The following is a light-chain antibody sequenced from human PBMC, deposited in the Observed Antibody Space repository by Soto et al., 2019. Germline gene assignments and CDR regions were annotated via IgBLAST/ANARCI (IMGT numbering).Light chain of an antibody. CDR3: QQYGSSPLT. CDR1: QSVKSSY. Sequence: EIVLRKSPGTLSLSTGERATLSCRASQSVKSSYLAWHQQRPGQAPRLLIYGASSRATGIPDRFSGSGSGTDFTLTISRLEPEDCAVYYCQQYGSSPLTFGQGTKVDIK. CDR2: GAS. V-gene: IGKV3-20*01. J-gene: IGKJ1*01.